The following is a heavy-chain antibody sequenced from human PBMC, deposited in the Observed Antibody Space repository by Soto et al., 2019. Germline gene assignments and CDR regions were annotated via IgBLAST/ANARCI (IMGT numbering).Heavy chain of an antibody. D-gene: IGHD5-18*01. J-gene: IGHJ4*02. CDR1: GGSVSSSSYS. CDR2: IYSSENT. CDR3: ARDSRLGLPDY. Sequence: SETLSLACTVSGGSVSSSSYSWGWIRQSPGKGLEWIGTIYSSENTYYNPSLLSRVTISVDTSKNEFSLRLSSVTAADTAVYYCARDSRLGLPDYWGQGTLVTVSS. V-gene: IGHV4-39*07.